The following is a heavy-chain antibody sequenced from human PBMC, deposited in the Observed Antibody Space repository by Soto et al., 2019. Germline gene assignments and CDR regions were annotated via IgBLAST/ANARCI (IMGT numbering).Heavy chain of an antibody. Sequence: PGGSLRLSCAASGFTFSDHYMTWIRQAPGKGLEWVSYISTGSGYTNYADSVRGRFTISRDNAKNSLHLQMNSLRAEDTAVYSCARAPRGALHWYGLDVWGQGTTVTVSS. CDR3: ARAPRGALHWYGLDV. V-gene: IGHV3-11*03. CDR1: GFTFSDHY. D-gene: IGHD1-1*01. CDR2: ISTGSGYT. J-gene: IGHJ6*02.